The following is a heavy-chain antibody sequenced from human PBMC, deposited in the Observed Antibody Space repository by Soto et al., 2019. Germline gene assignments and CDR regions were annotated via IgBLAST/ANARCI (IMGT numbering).Heavy chain of an antibody. J-gene: IGHJ6*02. CDR2: IIPLFGTT. CDR3: ARAELRYFDSDQWNYNGMDV. D-gene: IGHD3-9*01. V-gene: IGHV1-69*13. Sequence: GASVKVSCKASGGTFSTYAISWVRQAPGQGPEWMGGIIPLFGTTKYAQKFQGRGTITADESTSTAYMELSSLRPEDTAVYYCARAELRYFDSDQWNYNGMDVWGQGTTVTVSS. CDR1: GGTFSTYA.